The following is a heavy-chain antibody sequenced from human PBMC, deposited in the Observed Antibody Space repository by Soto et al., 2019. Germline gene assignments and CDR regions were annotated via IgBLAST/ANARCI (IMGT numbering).Heavy chain of an antibody. J-gene: IGHJ1*01. D-gene: IGHD5-12*01. V-gene: IGHV4-34*01. CDR1: GESVSGYY. Sequence: PSETLSLTCADCGESVSGYYWNSIHHPPGKELEWIGEIYDSGGTNYHPCLKSRVAMSVDKSKHQFSLKLNSVTAADTAVYYCARSLNRVATIGGSSSVPGRWGQGTLATVS. CDR3: ARSLNRVATIGGSSSVPGR. CDR2: IYDSGGT.